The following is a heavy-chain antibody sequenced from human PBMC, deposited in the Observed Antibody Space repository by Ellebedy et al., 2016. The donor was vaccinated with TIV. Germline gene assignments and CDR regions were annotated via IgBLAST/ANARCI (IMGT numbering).Heavy chain of an antibody. V-gene: IGHV4-61*01. J-gene: IGHJ4*02. Sequence: SETLSLTCTVSGGSISSSSYYWSSIRQPPGKGLGCIGYIYYSGSTNYNPSLKSRVTISVDTSKNQFSLKLSSVTAADTAVYYCARATAKLFGAVMGPSEDWGQGALVTVSS. CDR3: ARATAKLFGAVMGPSED. CDR1: GGSISSSSYY. D-gene: IGHD3-3*01. CDR2: IYYSGST.